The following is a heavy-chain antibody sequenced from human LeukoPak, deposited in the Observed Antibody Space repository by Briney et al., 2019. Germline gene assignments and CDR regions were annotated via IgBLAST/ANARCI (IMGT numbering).Heavy chain of an antibody. Sequence: ASVKVSCKASGGTFSSYAISWVRQAPGQGLEWMGGIIPIFGTANYAQKFQGRVTITTDESTSTAYMELSSLRSEDTAVYYCARDLYCTNDVCPGGYWGQGTLVTVSS. CDR1: GGTFSSYA. J-gene: IGHJ4*02. D-gene: IGHD2-8*01. V-gene: IGHV1-69*05. CDR2: IIPIFGTA. CDR3: ARDLYCTNDVCPGGY.